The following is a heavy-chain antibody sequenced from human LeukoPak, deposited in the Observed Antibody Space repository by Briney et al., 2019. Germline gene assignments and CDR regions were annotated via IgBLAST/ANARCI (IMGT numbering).Heavy chain of an antibody. CDR2: IYTSGST. J-gene: IGHJ3*02. CDR1: GGSLSSGSYY. V-gene: IGHV4-61*02. D-gene: IGHD2-15*01. Sequence: SETLSLTCTVSGGSLSSGSYYWGWVRQPAGKGLEWVGRIYTSGSTNYNPSLKSRVTISVDTSKNQFSLKLSSVTAADTAVYYCARADIVVVVAATHDAFDIWGQGTMVTVSS. CDR3: ARADIVVVVAATHDAFDI.